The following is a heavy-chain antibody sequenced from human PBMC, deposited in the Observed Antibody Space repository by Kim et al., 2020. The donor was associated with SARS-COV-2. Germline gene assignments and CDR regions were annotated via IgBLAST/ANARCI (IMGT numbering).Heavy chain of an antibody. CDR3: ATLIAAAGTK. V-gene: IGHV3-21*01. Sequence: GGSLRLSCAASGFTFSSYSMNWVRQAPGKGLEWVSSISSSSSYIYYADSVKGRFTISRDNAKNSLYLQMNSLRAEDTAAYYCATLIAAAGTKWGQGTLVTVSS. D-gene: IGHD6-13*01. J-gene: IGHJ4*02. CDR2: ISSSSSYI. CDR1: GFTFSSYS.